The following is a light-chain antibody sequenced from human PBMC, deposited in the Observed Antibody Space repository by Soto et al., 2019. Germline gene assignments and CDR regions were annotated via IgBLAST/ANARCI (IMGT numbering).Light chain of an antibody. J-gene: IGKJ5*01. CDR1: QDIRGD. V-gene: IGKV1-13*02. Sequence: AIQVTQSPSSLSASVGDRVTITCRASQDIRGDLAWYQQKPGKAPKLLIYDVSTLDSGVPSRFSGSGSGTEFTLAISSLQPEDFGTYYCQQFNSYPITFGHGTRLEIK. CDR3: QQFNSYPIT. CDR2: DVS.